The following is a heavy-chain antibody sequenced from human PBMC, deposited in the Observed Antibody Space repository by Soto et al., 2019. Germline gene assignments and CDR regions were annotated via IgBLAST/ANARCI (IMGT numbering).Heavy chain of an antibody. CDR2: ISSGTII. D-gene: IGHD2-15*01. Sequence: EVQLVESGGVLVQPGGSLRLSCTTSGFTFSDYEMNWVRQAPGRGLEWVSYISSGTIIYYADSVKGRFTISRDNAKNSLSLQMNSLRVEDTAIYYCARVAYGGCGADYWGQGTLVTVSS. J-gene: IGHJ4*02. CDR1: GFTFSDYE. V-gene: IGHV3-48*03. CDR3: ARVAYGGCGADY.